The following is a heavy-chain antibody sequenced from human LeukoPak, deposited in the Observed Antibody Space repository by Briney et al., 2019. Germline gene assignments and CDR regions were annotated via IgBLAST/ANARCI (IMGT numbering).Heavy chain of an antibody. CDR3: ARGSWYRIFDY. Sequence: SETLSLTCAVYGGSFSGYYWSWIRQPPGKRLEWIGEINHSGSTNYNPSLKSRVTISVDTSKNQFSLKLSSVTAADTAVYYCARGSWYRIFDYWGQGTLVTVSS. CDR1: GGSFSGYY. V-gene: IGHV4-34*01. D-gene: IGHD6-13*01. J-gene: IGHJ4*02. CDR2: INHSGST.